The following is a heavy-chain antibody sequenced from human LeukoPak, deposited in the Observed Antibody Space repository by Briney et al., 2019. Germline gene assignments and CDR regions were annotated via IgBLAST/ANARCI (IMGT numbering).Heavy chain of an antibody. V-gene: IGHV4-61*01. Sequence: RPSETLSLTCTVSGGSISSSSYYWGWIRQPPGKGLEWIAYMYYSGSTNYNPSLKSRVTISVDTSKNQFSLKLSSVTAADTAVYYCARDDGYNFWYFDYWGQGTLVTVSS. CDR1: GGSISSSSYY. D-gene: IGHD5-24*01. CDR3: ARDDGYNFWYFDY. CDR2: MYYSGST. J-gene: IGHJ4*02.